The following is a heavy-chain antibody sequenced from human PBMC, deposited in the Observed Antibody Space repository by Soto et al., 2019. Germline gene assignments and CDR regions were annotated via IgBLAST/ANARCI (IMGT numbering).Heavy chain of an antibody. D-gene: IGHD6-6*01. Sequence: SGPTLVNPTQTLTLTCTFSGFSLSTSGVGVGWIRQPPGKALEWLALIYWDDDKRYSPSLKSRLTITKDTSKNQVVLTMTNMDPVDTATYQRAHSSSFPNKHNYYYGMDVWGHGTTVTVSS. V-gene: IGHV2-5*02. CDR2: IYWDDDK. CDR3: AHSSSFPNKHNYYYGMDV. J-gene: IGHJ6*02. CDR1: GFSLSTSGVG.